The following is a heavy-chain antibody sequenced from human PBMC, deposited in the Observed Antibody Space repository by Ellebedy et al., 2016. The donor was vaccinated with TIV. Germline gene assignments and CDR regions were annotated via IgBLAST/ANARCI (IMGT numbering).Heavy chain of an antibody. D-gene: IGHD3-10*01. V-gene: IGHV1-69*13. Sequence: SVKVSCXASGGTFSSYAISWVRQAPGQGLEWMGGIIPIFGTANYAQKFQGRVTITADESTSTAYMELSSLRSEDTAVYYCARSRRGKITMVRGDRFEYWGQGTLVTVSS. J-gene: IGHJ4*02. CDR1: GGTFSSYA. CDR3: ARSRRGKITMVRGDRFEY. CDR2: IIPIFGTA.